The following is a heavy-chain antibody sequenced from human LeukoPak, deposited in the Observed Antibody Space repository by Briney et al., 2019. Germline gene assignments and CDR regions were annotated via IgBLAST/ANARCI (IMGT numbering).Heavy chain of an antibody. Sequence: GGSLRLSCAASGFTLSDYYMSWIRQAPGKGLEWVANIKHDGSENYYVDSVKGRFTISRDNAKNSLYLQMNSLRAEDTAVYSCARDSLRYCSGDSCYFNYWGQGTLVTVSS. CDR3: ARDSLRYCSGDSCYFNY. J-gene: IGHJ4*02. V-gene: IGHV3-7*01. CDR2: IKHDGSEN. D-gene: IGHD2-15*01. CDR1: GFTLSDYY.